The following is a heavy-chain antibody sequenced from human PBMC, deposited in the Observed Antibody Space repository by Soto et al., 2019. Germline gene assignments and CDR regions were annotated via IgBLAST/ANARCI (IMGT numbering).Heavy chain of an antibody. CDR1: GFNFSNHW. D-gene: IGHD2-21*02. CDR2: ITSDGKSK. V-gene: IGHV3-74*01. CDR3: SRESGDWPLNWFDP. J-gene: IGHJ5*02. Sequence: PGGSLRLCCAASGFNFSNHWMHWVRQRPGEGLVWVSRITSDGKSKAYAESVKGRFAISRDNAKNTLYLQMNGLTADDTAVYYCSRESGDWPLNWFDPWGLGTLVTVSS.